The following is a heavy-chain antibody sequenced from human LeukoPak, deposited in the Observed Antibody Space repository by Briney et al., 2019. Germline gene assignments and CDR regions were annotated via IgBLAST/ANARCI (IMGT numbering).Heavy chain of an antibody. Sequence: SETLSLTCTVSGGSISSYYWSWIRQPPGKGLEWIGYIYYSGSTNYNPSLKSRVTISVDTSKNQFSLKLSSVTAADTAVYYCARDHSGSYGRRAFDIWGQGTMVTVSS. CDR2: IYYSGST. V-gene: IGHV4-59*01. CDR3: ARDHSGSYGRRAFDI. D-gene: IGHD1-26*01. CDR1: GGSISSYY. J-gene: IGHJ3*02.